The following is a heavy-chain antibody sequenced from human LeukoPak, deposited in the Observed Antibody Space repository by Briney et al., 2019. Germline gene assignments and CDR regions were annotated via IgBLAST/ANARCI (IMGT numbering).Heavy chain of an antibody. Sequence: SETLSLTCAVYGGSFSGYYWSWIRQPPGKGLEWIGEINHSGSTNYNPSLKSRVTISVDTSKNQFSLKLSSVTAADTAVYYCARRVAAAGTGLDSWGQGALVTVSS. CDR2: INHSGST. J-gene: IGHJ4*02. D-gene: IGHD6-13*01. V-gene: IGHV4-34*01. CDR3: ARRVAAAGTGLDS. CDR1: GGSFSGYY.